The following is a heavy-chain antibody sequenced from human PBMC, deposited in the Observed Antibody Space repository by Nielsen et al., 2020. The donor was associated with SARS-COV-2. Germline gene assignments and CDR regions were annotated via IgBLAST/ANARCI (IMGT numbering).Heavy chain of an antibody. CDR1: GGSFSGYY. V-gene: IGHV4-34*01. Sequence: THSLTCAVYGGSFSGYYWSWIRQPPGKGLEWIGEINHSGSTNYNPSLKSRVTISVDTSKNQFSLKLSSVTAADTAVYYCARDTKIQLWLGPFDYWGQGTLVTVSS. D-gene: IGHD5-18*01. J-gene: IGHJ4*02. CDR3: ARDTKIQLWLGPFDY. CDR2: INHSGST.